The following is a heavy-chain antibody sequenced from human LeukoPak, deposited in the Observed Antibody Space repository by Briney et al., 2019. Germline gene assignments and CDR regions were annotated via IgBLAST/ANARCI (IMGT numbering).Heavy chain of an antibody. CDR3: ARGRSWFAP. V-gene: IGHV3-23*01. J-gene: IGHJ5*02. Sequence: GGSLRLPCAASGFTFSNYAMTWVRQAPGKGLEWVSVIGGSGGGTYYADSVRGRFTVSRDNSNNTMFLQMNSLGVEDTAIYYCARGRSWFAPWGQGTLVTVSS. CDR2: IGGSGGGT. CDR1: GFTFSNYA.